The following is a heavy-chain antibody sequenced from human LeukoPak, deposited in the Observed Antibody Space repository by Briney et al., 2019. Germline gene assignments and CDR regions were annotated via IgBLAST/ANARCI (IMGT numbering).Heavy chain of an antibody. CDR2: IYSGGST. CDR3: ARAPEYYYDSSGYYSSLPVPFDY. J-gene: IGHJ4*02. D-gene: IGHD3-22*01. Sequence: GGSLRLSCAASGFTFSSYGMSWVRQAPGKGLEWVSVIYSGGSTYYADSVKGRFTISRDNSKNTLYLQMNSLRAEDTAVYYCARAPEYYYDSSGYYSSLPVPFDYWGQGTLVTVSS. V-gene: IGHV3-66*01. CDR1: GFTFSSYG.